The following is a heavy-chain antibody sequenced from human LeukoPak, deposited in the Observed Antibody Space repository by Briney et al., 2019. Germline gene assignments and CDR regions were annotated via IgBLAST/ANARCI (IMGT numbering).Heavy chain of an antibody. CDR2: IIPIFGTA. D-gene: IGHD3-22*01. V-gene: IGHV1-69*05. J-gene: IGHJ4*02. CDR3: ASGRQGYYDSSGYYYPYYFDY. Sequence: SVKVSCKASGGTFSSYAISWVRQAPGQGLEWMGRIIPIFGTANYAQKFQGRVTITTDESTSTAYMELSSLRSEDTAVYYCASGRQGYYDSSGYYYPYYFDYWGQGTLVTVS. CDR1: GGTFSSYA.